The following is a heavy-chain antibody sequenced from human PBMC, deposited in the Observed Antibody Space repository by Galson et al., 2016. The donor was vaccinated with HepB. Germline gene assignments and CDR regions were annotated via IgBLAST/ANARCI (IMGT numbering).Heavy chain of an antibody. D-gene: IGHD1-26*01. CDR2: INPNYGTT. V-gene: IGHV1-46*01. CDR1: GYTFTGYY. J-gene: IGHJ4*02. CDR3: ARDLVGANIVGAAVLDY. Sequence: SVKVSCTASGYTFTGYYLHWVRQAPGKGLEWMGIINPNYGTTTYDPKFHGRVTMTRNTATTTVYMELSSLRSEDTAIYYCARDLVGANIVGAAVLDYWGQGTLLTVSS.